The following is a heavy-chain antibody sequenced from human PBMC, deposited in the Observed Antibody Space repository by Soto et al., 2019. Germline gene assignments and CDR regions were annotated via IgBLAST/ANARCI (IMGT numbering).Heavy chain of an antibody. V-gene: IGHV4-34*10. CDR3: ARGGGYDSFDF. J-gene: IGHJ4*02. Sequence: PSETLSLTCSVYHESFSGYYWNWIRQSPEKGLEWIGYINHRGRTNYNPSLKSRLSMSIDRTKNQFSLSLSSMTAADKAVYYCARGGGYDSFDFWGQGIQITVSS. CDR2: INHRGRT. CDR1: HESFSGYY. D-gene: IGHD2-15*01.